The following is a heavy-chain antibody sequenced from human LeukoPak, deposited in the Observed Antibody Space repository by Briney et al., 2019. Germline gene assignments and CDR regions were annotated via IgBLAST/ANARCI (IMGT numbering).Heavy chain of an antibody. V-gene: IGHV3-21*01. CDR2: INSSSSYI. CDR3: ARFRHIDGMDV. D-gene: IGHD2-21*01. Sequence: GGSLRLSCAASGLTFSSYSMNWVRQAPGKGLEWVSSINSSSSYIYYADSVKGRFTISRDNAKNSLYLQMNSLRAEDTAVYYCARFRHIDGMDVWGQGTTVTVSS. CDR1: GLTFSSYS. J-gene: IGHJ6*02.